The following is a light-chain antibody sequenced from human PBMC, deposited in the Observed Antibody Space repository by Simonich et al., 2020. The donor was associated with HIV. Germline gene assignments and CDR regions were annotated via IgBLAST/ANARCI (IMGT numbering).Light chain of an antibody. CDR3: QSYDSRLSTWV. CDR2: DNS. J-gene: IGLJ3*02. CDR1: SSNIGERFA. Sequence: QSVLTQPPSVSGVPGQRVTISCTGNSSNIGERFAVNWYHQLPGTAPKLPLCDNSNRPSGIPDRFAGSKSGTSASLAITGLQAEDEADYYCQSYDSRLSTWVFGGGTKLTVL. V-gene: IGLV1-40*01.